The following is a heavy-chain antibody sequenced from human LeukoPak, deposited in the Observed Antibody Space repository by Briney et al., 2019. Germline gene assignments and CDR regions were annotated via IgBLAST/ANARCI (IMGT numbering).Heavy chain of an antibody. CDR3: ARLLGYCSGGSCYSSSVRH. V-gene: IGHV5-51*01. J-gene: IGHJ4*02. D-gene: IGHD2-15*01. CDR2: IYPGDSDT. Sequence: GESLKISCKGSGYSFTTYWIAWVRLMPGKGLEWMGIIYPGDSDTRYSPSFQGQVTISADKSISTAYLQWSSLKASDTAMYYCARLLGYCSGGSCYSSSVRHWGQGTLVTVSS. CDR1: GYSFTTYW.